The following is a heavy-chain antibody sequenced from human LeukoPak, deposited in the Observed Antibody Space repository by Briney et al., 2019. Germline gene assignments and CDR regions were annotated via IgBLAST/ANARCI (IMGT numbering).Heavy chain of an antibody. CDR3: ARMVRGDKFDP. V-gene: IGHV4-39*07. Sequence: SETLSLTCTVSGDSISSSNSYWGGIRQPPGKGLEWIGSIYYSGNTYYNAALKSRVTISVDTSKNQFSLKLSSVTAADTAVYYCARMVRGDKFDPWGQGTLVTVSS. CDR1: GDSISSSNSY. CDR2: IYYSGNT. D-gene: IGHD3-10*01. J-gene: IGHJ5*02.